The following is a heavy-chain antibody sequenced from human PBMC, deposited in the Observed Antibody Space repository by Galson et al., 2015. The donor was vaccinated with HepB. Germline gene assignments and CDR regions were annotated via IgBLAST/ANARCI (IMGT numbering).Heavy chain of an antibody. CDR3: ARFSRGYSDAFDI. CDR1: GGTFSSYA. V-gene: IGHV1-69*13. Sequence: SVKVSCKASGGTFSSYAISWVRQAPGQGLEWMGGIIPIFGTANYAQKFQGRVTITADESTSTAYMELSSLRSEDTAVYYCARFSRGYSDAFDIWGQRTMVTVSS. J-gene: IGHJ3*02. CDR2: IIPIFGTA. D-gene: IGHD3-3*01.